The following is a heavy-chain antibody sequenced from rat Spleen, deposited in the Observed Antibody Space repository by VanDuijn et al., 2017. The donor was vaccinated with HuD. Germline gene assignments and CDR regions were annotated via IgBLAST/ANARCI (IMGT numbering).Heavy chain of an antibody. V-gene: IGHV5-20*01. CDR3: VRDEVYVRWAFDY. CDR1: GFIFSDYY. CDR2: ISYDGGGT. D-gene: IGHD1-9*01. Sequence: EVQLVESGGGLVQPGKSLKLSCAASGFIFSDYYMAWVRQAPTKGLEWVASISYDGGGTYYRDSVKGRFTISRDNAKSSQYLQMDSLRSEDTATYYCVRDEVYVRWAFDYWGQGVMVTVSS. J-gene: IGHJ2*01.